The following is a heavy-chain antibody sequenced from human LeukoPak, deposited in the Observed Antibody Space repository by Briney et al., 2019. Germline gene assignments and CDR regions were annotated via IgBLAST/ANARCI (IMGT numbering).Heavy chain of an antibody. J-gene: IGHJ6*03. Sequence: SETLSLTCTVSSDFMHSYYWSWIRQSPEKGLEWIGRAYSGVNAYYNPSLQSRVTISVDKSNNQFSLDLASVAAADTALYYCAREKSGTLTRAYYYIDVWGRGITVTVSS. CDR1: SDFMHSYY. CDR3: AREKSGTLTRAYYYIDV. CDR2: AYSGVNA. V-gene: IGHV4-4*07. D-gene: IGHD1-26*01.